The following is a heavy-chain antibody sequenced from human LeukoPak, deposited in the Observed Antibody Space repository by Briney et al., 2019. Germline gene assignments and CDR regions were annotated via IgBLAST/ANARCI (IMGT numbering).Heavy chain of an antibody. CDR1: GFTFSSYS. J-gene: IGHJ6*03. CDR2: ISSSSSTI. CDR3: ARDRLPGYYYYYYYMGV. Sequence: GGSLRLSCAASGFTFSSYSMNWVRQAPGKGLEWVSYISSSSSTIYYADSVKGRFTISRDNAKNSLYLQMNSLRAEDTAVYYCARDRLPGYYYYYYYMGVWGKGTTVTVSS. D-gene: IGHD3-10*01. V-gene: IGHV3-48*01.